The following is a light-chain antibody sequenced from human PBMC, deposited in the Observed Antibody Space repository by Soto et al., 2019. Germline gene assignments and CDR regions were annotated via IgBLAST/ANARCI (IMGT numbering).Light chain of an antibody. CDR3: QQYNNWPWT. CDR2: RAS. V-gene: IGKV3-15*01. J-gene: IGKJ1*01. CDR1: QSLNGN. Sequence: MVMRQSRATRSVSPGERATLSCRASQSLNGNVAWYQQKPGQAPRLLIYRASTRATGVPGRFSGSGSGTDFTLTISSLQSEDLAVYYCQQYNNWPWTFGQGTKVDIK.